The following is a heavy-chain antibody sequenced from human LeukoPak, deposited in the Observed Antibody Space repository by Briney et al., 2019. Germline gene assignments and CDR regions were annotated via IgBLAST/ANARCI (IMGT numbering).Heavy chain of an antibody. CDR2: IYYTGST. V-gene: IGHV4-59*08. J-gene: IGHJ4*02. CDR1: GGSINYRH. D-gene: IGHD3-10*01. CDR3: ATHNSGTFYNFDS. Sequence: SETLSLTSTVSGGSINYRHWTWIRQPPGKGLEWIGYIYYTGSTNYNPSLKSRVIISLDTSKNQFSLKLSSVTAADTAVYYCATHNSGTFYNFDSWGQGTLVTVSS.